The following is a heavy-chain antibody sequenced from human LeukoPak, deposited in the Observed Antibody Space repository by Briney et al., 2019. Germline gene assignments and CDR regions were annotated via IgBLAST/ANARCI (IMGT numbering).Heavy chain of an antibody. D-gene: IGHD3-22*01. CDR3: ARVFAYYYDSSGYYRNWGSEPRHDY. V-gene: IGHV1-8*03. CDR1: GYTFTRYD. Sequence: ASVKVSCKASGYTFTRYDINWVRQATGQGLEWMGWMNPNNGNTGYAQKFQGRVTITRNTSISTVYMELSSLRSEDTAVYYCARVFAYYYDSSGYYRNWGSEPRHDYWGQGTLVTVSS. J-gene: IGHJ4*02. CDR2: MNPNNGNT.